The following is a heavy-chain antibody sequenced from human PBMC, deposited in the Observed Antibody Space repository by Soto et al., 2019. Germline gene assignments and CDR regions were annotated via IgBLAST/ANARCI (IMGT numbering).Heavy chain of an antibody. CDR1: VYTFTSYG. CDR2: ISAYNGNT. CDR3: ARTYYYDSSGYAPHFDY. Sequence: XSVKVSCKASVYTFTSYGTSWVRQAPGQGLEWMGWISAYNGNTNYAQKLQGRVTMTTDTSTSTAYMELRSLRSDDTAVYYCARTYYYDSSGYAPHFDYWGQGALVTVSS. D-gene: IGHD3-22*01. V-gene: IGHV1-18*01. J-gene: IGHJ4*02.